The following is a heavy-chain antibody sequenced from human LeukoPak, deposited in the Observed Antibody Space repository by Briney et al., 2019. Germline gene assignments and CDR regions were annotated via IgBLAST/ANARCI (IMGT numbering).Heavy chain of an antibody. J-gene: IGHJ4*02. D-gene: IGHD2-15*01. Sequence: GGSLHISCKGSDYNFTSYWIGWVRQMPGKGLEGMGIIYPGDSDTKYSPSFQGQVTISADKSISTAYLQWSSLKASDTAMYYCARLRLVGDNYFDYWGQGTLVTVSS. CDR3: ARLRLVGDNYFDY. CDR1: DYNFTSYW. CDR2: IYPGDSDT. V-gene: IGHV5-51*01.